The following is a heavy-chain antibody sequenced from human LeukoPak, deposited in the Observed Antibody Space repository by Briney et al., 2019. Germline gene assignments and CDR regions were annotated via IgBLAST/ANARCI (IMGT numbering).Heavy chain of an antibody. J-gene: IGHJ5*02. CDR3: ARDQMYSSSWYASNWFDP. D-gene: IGHD6-13*01. CDR2: IYYSGST. V-gene: IGHV4-59*12. CDR1: GGSISSYY. Sequence: SETLSLTCTVSGGSISSYYWSWIRQPPGKGLEWIGYIYYSGSTNYNPSLKSRVTISVDTSKNQFSLKLSSVTAADTAVYYCARDQMYSSSWYASNWFDPWGQGTLVTVSS.